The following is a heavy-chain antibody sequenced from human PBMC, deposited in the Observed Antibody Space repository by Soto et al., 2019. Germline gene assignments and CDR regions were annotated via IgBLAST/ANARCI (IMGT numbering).Heavy chain of an antibody. Sequence: ASVKVSCKASGGTFSSYAISWVRQAPGQGLEWMGGIIPIFGIANYAQKFQGRVTITADKSTSTAYMELSSLRSEDTAVYYCASSGALGYCSGGSCYSGYWGQGTLVTVSS. D-gene: IGHD2-15*01. V-gene: IGHV1-69*10. J-gene: IGHJ4*02. CDR1: GGTFSSYA. CDR2: IIPIFGIA. CDR3: ASSGALGYCSGGSCYSGY.